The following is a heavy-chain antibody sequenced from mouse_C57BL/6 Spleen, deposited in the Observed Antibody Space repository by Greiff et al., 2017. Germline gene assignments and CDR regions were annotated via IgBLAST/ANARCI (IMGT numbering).Heavy chain of an antibody. CDR3: ARESTVDSYYFDY. CDR1: GYSFTGYY. Sequence: VQLQQSGPELVKPGASVKISCKASGYSFTGYYMNWVKQSPEKSLEWIGEINPSTGGTTYNQKFKAKATLTVDKSSNTAYMQLKRLTSDDSAVXYGARESTVDSYYFDYWGQGTTLTVSS. V-gene: IGHV1-42*01. D-gene: IGHD1-1*01. J-gene: IGHJ2*01. CDR2: INPSTGGT.